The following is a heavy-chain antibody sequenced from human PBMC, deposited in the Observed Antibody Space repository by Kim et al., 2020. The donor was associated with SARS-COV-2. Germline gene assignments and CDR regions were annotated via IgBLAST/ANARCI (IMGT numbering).Heavy chain of an antibody. J-gene: IGHJ4*02. D-gene: IGHD3-16*01. CDR1: GFTFSGYY. V-gene: IGHV3-11*01. CDR3: ARDGMGGPFDF. CDR2: ISSSGSTI. Sequence: GGSLRLSCAASGFTFSGYYMSWIRQAPGKGLEWVAYISSSGSTIYYADSVKGRFTISRDNSKNSLYLQMNSLRAEDTAVYYCARDGMGGPFDFWGQGTLVTVSS.